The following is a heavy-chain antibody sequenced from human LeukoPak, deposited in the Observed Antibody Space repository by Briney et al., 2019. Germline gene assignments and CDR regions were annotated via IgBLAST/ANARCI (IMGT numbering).Heavy chain of an antibody. CDR2: IKQDGSEK. J-gene: IGHJ2*01. D-gene: IGHD3-22*01. CDR1: GFTFSSYW. Sequence: GESLRLSCAASGFTFSSYWMSWVRQAPGKGLEWVANIKQDGSEKYYVDSVKGRFTISRDNAKNSLYLQMNSLRAEDTAVYYCARVSTYYYDSSGYRYFDLWGRGTLVTVSS. V-gene: IGHV3-7*01. CDR3: ARVSTYYYDSSGYRYFDL.